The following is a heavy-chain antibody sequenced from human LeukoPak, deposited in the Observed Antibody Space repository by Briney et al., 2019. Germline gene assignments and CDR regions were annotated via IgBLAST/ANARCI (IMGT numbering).Heavy chain of an antibody. V-gene: IGHV1-69*13. D-gene: IGHD2-15*01. CDR2: IIPIFGTA. Sequence: SVKVSCKASGGTFSSYAISWVRQAPGQGLEWMGGIIPIFGTANYAQKFQGRVTITADESTSTAYMELSSLRSEDTAVYYCARLYCSGGSCYPSDYWGRGTLVTVSS. CDR3: ARLYCSGGSCYPSDY. J-gene: IGHJ4*02. CDR1: GGTFSSYA.